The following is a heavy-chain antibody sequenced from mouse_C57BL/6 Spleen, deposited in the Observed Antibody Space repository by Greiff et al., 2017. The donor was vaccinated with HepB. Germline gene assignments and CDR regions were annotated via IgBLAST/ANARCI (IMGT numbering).Heavy chain of an antibody. Sequence: QVQLQQSGAELVKPGASVKISCKASGYAFSSYWMNWVKQRPGKGLEWIGQIYPGDGDTNYNGKFKGKATLTADKSSSTAYMQLSSLTSEDSAVYFCARSPYYSNSNYAMDYWGQGTSVTVSS. J-gene: IGHJ4*01. CDR1: GYAFSSYW. D-gene: IGHD2-5*01. CDR3: ARSPYYSNSNYAMDY. V-gene: IGHV1-80*01. CDR2: IYPGDGDT.